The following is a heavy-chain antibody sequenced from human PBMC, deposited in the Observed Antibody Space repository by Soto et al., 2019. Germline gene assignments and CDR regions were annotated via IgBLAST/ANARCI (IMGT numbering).Heavy chain of an antibody. D-gene: IGHD3-3*01. J-gene: IGHJ3*01. CDR1: GFVVTDYY. CDR2: FLIGGDT. CDR3: AREPLWSGPLPLDAFDL. Sequence: GGSLRLSCXASGFVVTDYYMSWVRQAPGKGLEWVAVFLIGGDTHYGESVKGRFTISRDNSKNTLYLQMNSLRAEDTAVYYCAREPLWSGPLPLDAFDLWGQGTMVTVSS. V-gene: IGHV3-53*01.